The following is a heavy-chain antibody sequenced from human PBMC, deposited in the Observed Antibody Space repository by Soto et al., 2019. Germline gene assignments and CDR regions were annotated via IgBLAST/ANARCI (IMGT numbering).Heavy chain of an antibody. Sequence: GGSLRLSCAASGFTFSSYWMSWVRQAPGKGLEWVANIKQDGSEKYYVDSVKGRFTISRDNAKNSLYLQMSSLRAEDTAVYYCARQEYGDYVYYNYWGQGTLVTVSS. D-gene: IGHD4-17*01. CDR2: IKQDGSEK. V-gene: IGHV3-7*05. CDR3: ARQEYGDYVYYNY. J-gene: IGHJ4*02. CDR1: GFTFSSYW.